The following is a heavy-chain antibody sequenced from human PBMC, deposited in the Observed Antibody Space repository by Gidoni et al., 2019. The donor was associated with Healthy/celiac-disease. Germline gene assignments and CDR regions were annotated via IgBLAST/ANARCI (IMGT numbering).Heavy chain of an antibody. V-gene: IGHV4-39*01. Sequence: GWIRQPPGKGLEWIGSIYYSGSTYYNPSLKSRVTISVDTSKNQFSLKLSSVTAADTAVYYCASSYDSSGLDYWGQGTLVTVSS. D-gene: IGHD3-22*01. CDR2: IYYSGST. CDR3: ASSYDSSGLDY. J-gene: IGHJ4*02.